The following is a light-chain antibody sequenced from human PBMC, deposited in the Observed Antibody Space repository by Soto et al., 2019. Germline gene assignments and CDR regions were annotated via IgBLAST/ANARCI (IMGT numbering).Light chain of an antibody. CDR1: QSISSY. CDR3: QQYDSPWK. V-gene: IGKV1-39*01. J-gene: IGKJ1*01. Sequence: ILTTKAPSSLWLSFLYQGPITCRASQSISSYLNWYQQKPGKAPKLLIYAASSLQSGVPSRFSGSGSGTEFTLTISSLQPDDFATYYCQQYDSPWKFGQGTKVEI. CDR2: AAS.